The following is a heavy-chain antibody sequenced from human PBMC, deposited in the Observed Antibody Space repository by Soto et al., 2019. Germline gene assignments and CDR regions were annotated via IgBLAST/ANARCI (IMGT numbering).Heavy chain of an antibody. CDR1: GFTFSSYS. Sequence: GGSLRLSCAASGFTFSSYSMNWVRQAPGKGLEWVSYISSSSSTIYYADSVKGRFTISRDNAKNSLYLQMNSLRAEDTVFFYCAKERRYSSSWYGFWGQGTLVPVSS. V-gene: IGHV3-48*01. CDR2: ISSSSSTI. J-gene: IGHJ4*02. D-gene: IGHD6-13*01. CDR3: AKERRYSSSWYGF.